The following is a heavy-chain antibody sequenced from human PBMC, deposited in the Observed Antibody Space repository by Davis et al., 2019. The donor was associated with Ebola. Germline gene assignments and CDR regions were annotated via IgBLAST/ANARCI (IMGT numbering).Heavy chain of an antibody. D-gene: IGHD1-26*01. CDR1: GFTFTSAW. V-gene: IGHV3-15*06. J-gene: IGHJ4*02. CDR3: TRGSGTYD. CDR2: IKSKFDGGTT. Sequence: GESLKISCVASGFTFTSAWMRWARQAPGKGLEWVGRIKSKFDGGTTHYAARVRGRFTVSRDDSRNTLYLQMNRLKTEDTALYYCTRGSGTYDWGQGTLVTVSS.